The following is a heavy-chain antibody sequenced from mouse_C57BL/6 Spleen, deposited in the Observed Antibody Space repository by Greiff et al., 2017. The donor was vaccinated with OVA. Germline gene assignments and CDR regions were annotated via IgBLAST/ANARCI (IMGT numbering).Heavy chain of an antibody. CDR3: ARWGGSAGLYYFDY. V-gene: IGHV1-52*01. Sequence: QVQLQQPGAELVRPGSSVKLSCKASGYTFTSYWMHWVKQRPIQGLEWIGNIDPSDSETHYNQKFKDKATLTVDKASSTAYMQLSSLTSEDSAVYDCARWGGSAGLYYFDYWGQGTTLTVSS. J-gene: IGHJ2*01. CDR1: GYTFTSYW. D-gene: IGHD6-1*01. CDR2: IDPSDSET.